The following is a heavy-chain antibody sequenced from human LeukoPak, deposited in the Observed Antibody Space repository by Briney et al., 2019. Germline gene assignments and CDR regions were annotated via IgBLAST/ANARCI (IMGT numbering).Heavy chain of an antibody. D-gene: IGHD2-2*01. CDR3: ARANFLYCSSSTCLFDY. Sequence: ASVKVSCKASGYTFTDYYMHWVRQAPGQGFEWMGWINPNDGDTNYARKFQGRVTMTRDTSISTAHMEVSRLRSDDTAVYYCARANFLYCSSSTCLFDYWGQGTLVTVSS. V-gene: IGHV1-2*02. CDR1: GYTFTDYY. CDR2: INPNDGDT. J-gene: IGHJ4*02.